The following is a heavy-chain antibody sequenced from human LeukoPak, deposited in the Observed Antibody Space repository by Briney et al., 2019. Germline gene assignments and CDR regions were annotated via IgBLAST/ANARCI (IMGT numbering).Heavy chain of an antibody. V-gene: IGHV1-46*01. Sequence: ASVKVSCKASGYTFTSYYMHWVRQAPGQGLEWMGIINPSGGSTSYAQKLQGRVTMTTDTSTSTAYMELRSLRSDDTAVYYCARGIVVVTDWFDPWGQGTLVTVSS. CDR3: ARGIVVVTDWFDP. CDR1: GYTFTSYY. J-gene: IGHJ5*02. D-gene: IGHD3-22*01. CDR2: INPSGGST.